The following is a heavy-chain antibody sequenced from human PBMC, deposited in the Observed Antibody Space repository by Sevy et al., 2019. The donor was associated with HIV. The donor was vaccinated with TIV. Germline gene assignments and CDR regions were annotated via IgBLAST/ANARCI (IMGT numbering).Heavy chain of an antibody. D-gene: IGHD1-20*01. J-gene: IGHJ4*02. Sequence: ASVKVSCKASGYTFTSYAMHWVRQAPGQRLEWMGWINAGNGNTKYAQKFQGRVTITRDTSASTAYMELSSLRSEDTAVYYCARDSGITGTTRGFDYWGQGTLVTVSS. CDR3: ARDSGITGTTRGFDY. V-gene: IGHV1-3*01. CDR2: INAGNGNT. CDR1: GYTFTSYA.